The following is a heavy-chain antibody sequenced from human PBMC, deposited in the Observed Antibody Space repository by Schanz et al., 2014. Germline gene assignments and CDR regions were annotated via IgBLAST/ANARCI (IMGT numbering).Heavy chain of an antibody. D-gene: IGHD4-17*01. J-gene: IGHJ4*02. CDR3: ARPRSDYGEVDY. CDR1: GFSLNTYG. Sequence: QAQLMESGGGVVQPGTSLILSCSVSGFSLNTYGIHWFRQPAGKGLEWVAVIWNNGVTKYYADSVRGRFTISRDRFQNTLYLRVSSLRAEDTAVYYCARPRSDYGEVDYWGQGTLVTVSS. V-gene: IGHV3-33*01. CDR2: IWNNGVTK.